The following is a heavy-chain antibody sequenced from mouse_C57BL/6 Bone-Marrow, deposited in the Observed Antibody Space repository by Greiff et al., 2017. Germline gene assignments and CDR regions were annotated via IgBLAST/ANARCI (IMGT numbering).Heavy chain of an antibody. CDR1: GYTFTSYT. V-gene: IGHV1-4*01. D-gene: IGHD4-1*01. Sequence: QVPLQQSGAELARPGASVKMSCKASGYTFTSYTMHWVKQRPGQGLEWIGYINPSSGYTKYNQKFKDKATLTADTSSSPAYMQLSSLTAEDSAVYYSATNWGFDYWGQGTTLTVSS. J-gene: IGHJ2*01. CDR2: INPSSGYT. CDR3: ATNWGFDY.